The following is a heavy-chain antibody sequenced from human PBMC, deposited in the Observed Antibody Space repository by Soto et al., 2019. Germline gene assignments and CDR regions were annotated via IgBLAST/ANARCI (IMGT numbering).Heavy chain of an antibody. CDR2: ISSSSSYI. CDR3: ARDGEYCSSTSCEEYYYYMDV. V-gene: IGHV3-21*01. Sequence: EVQLVESGGGLVKPGGSLRLSCAASGFTFSSYSMNWVRQAPGKGLEWVSSISSSSSYIYYADSVKGRFTISRDNAKNSLYLQMNSVRAEDTAVYYCARDGEYCSSTSCEEYYYYMDVWGKGTTVTVSS. D-gene: IGHD2-2*01. CDR1: GFTFSSYS. J-gene: IGHJ6*03.